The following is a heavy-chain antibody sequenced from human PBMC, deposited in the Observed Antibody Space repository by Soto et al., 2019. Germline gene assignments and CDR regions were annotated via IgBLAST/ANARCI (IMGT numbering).Heavy chain of an antibody. V-gene: IGHV1-69*17. D-gene: IGHD2-15*01. J-gene: IGHJ5*02. CDR2: ITPLFGIP. Sequence: QVQLVQSGAEVKKPGSSVKVSCKASGGTSRSLSITWVRQAPGQGLEWMGGITPLFGIPNYPQKFQGRLTITADKSTGTAYLELSSLRSEDTAVYYCARDTHSAGGWFYTWGRGTLVTVSS. CDR1: GGTSRSLS. CDR3: ARDTHSAGGWFYT.